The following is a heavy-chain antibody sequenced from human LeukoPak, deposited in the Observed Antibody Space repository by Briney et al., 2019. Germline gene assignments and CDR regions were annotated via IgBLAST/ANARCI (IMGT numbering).Heavy chain of an antibody. D-gene: IGHD2-2*01. Sequence: GGSLRLSCAASGFTFSSYAMHWVRQAPGKGLEWVAVISYDGSNKYYADSVKGRFTISRDNSKNTLYLQMISLRAEDTAVYYCARETARISCSYNLDYWGQGTLVTVSS. CDR3: ARETARISCSYNLDY. V-gene: IGHV3-30*04. CDR1: GFTFSSYA. J-gene: IGHJ4*02. CDR2: ISYDGSNK.